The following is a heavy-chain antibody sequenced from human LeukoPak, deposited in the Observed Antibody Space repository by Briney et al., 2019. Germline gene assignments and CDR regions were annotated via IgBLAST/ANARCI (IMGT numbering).Heavy chain of an antibody. CDR1: GFTFSSYS. J-gene: IGHJ3*02. D-gene: IGHD1-26*01. V-gene: IGHV3-21*01. CDR3: ARDHRPSPPYSGSYLNDAFDI. CDR2: ISGSGSYI. Sequence: PGGSLRLSWAASGFTFSSYSMNWVRQAPGKGLGWVSSISGSGSYIYYADSVKGRFTISRDNAKHSLYLQMNSLRAEDTAVYYCARDHRPSPPYSGSYLNDAFDIWGQGTMVTVSS.